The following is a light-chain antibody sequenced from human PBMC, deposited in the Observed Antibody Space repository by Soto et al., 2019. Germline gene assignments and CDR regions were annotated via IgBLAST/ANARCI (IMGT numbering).Light chain of an antibody. J-gene: IGKJ2*01. Sequence: ELVRRHPPPPLSVSPGERATLSCRASQRVSSYLAWYQQKPGLPPRLLIYDASTRATGIPDRFSGSGSGTDFTLTISSLQSADFAVYYCQQYSNWPPLYTFGRGTKLEIK. CDR1: QRVSSY. CDR3: QQYSNWPPLYT. V-gene: IGKV3-15*01. CDR2: DAS.